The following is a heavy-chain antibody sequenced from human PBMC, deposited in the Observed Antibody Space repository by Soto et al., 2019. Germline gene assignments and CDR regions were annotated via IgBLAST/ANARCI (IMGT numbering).Heavy chain of an antibody. CDR2: ISYDGSNK. Sequence: WGSLRISCAASGFTFSSYAMDWVRQAPGKGLEWVAVISYDGSNKYYADSVKGRFTISRDNSKNTLYLQMNSLRAEDTAVYYSARPYSSIYTESYYFDYWGQGTLVTVSS. D-gene: IGHD6-13*01. CDR3: ARPYSSIYTESYYFDY. CDR1: GFTFSSYA. J-gene: IGHJ4*02. V-gene: IGHV3-30-3*01.